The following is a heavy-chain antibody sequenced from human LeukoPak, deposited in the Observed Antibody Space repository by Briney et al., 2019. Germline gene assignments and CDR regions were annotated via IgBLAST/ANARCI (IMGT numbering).Heavy chain of an antibody. J-gene: IGHJ4*02. CDR3: ARDVYNWNDY. V-gene: IGHV3-7*01. CDR1: GFTFSIYW. D-gene: IGHD1-1*01. Sequence: PGGSLRLSCAASGFTFSIYWMSWVRQAPGKGLEWVANIKQDGSEKYYVDSVKGRFTISRDNAKNSLYLQMNSLRAEDTAVYYCARDVYNWNDYWGQGTLVTVSS. CDR2: IKQDGSEK.